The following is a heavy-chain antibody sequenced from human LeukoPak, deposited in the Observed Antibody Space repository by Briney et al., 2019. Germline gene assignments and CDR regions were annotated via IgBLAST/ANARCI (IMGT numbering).Heavy chain of an antibody. CDR1: GGSISSYY. CDR3: ARHSYDFWSGYPDY. D-gene: IGHD3-3*01. Sequence: PSETLSLTCTVSGGSISSYYWSWIRQPPGKGLEWIGYIYYSGSTNYNPSLKSRVTIPVDTSKNQFSLKLSSVTAADTAVYYCARHSYDFWSGYPDYWGQGTLVTVSS. J-gene: IGHJ4*02. V-gene: IGHV4-59*08. CDR2: IYYSGST.